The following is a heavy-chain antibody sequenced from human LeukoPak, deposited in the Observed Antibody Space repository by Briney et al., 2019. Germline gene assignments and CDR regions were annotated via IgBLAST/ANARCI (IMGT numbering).Heavy chain of an antibody. Sequence: ASVKVSCKASGYSFSIYGITWARQAPGQGLEYLGWISASDGTTNYAQKVQDRVTMTTDTSTSTAYLELRSLRSEDTAVYYCARCGAAVTTHFSHWGQGALVTVSS. D-gene: IGHD4-17*01. J-gene: IGHJ4*02. CDR1: GYSFSIYG. V-gene: IGHV1-18*01. CDR3: ARCGAAVTTHFSH. CDR2: ISASDGTT.